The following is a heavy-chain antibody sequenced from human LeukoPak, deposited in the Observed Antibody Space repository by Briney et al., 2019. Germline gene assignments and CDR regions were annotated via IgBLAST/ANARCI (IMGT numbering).Heavy chain of an antibody. CDR1: GFTFSSYA. D-gene: IGHD3-9*01. CDR2: ISSNGGST. J-gene: IGHJ6*04. CDR3: ARDPRPGYDILTGYYRYGMDV. V-gene: IGHV3-64D*06. Sequence: GGSLRLSCSASGFTFSSYAMHWVRRAPGKGLEYVSAISSNGGSTYYADSVKGRFTISRDNSKNTVYLQMSSLRAEDTAVYYCARDPRPGYDILTGYYRYGMDVWGKGTTVTVSS.